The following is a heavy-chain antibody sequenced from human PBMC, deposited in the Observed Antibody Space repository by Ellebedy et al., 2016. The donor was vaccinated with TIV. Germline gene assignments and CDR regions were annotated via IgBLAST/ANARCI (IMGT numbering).Heavy chain of an antibody. CDR3: AKSGYDDNMRKYYFDS. J-gene: IGHJ4*02. Sequence: GESLKISCKGSGYNFSKYWIGWVRQMPGKGLEWMGIIYPEDSDTRYSPSFQGQVTMSADKSVTTAYLQWSSLKASDTAMYYCAKSGYDDNMRKYYFDSWGQGTLVTVSS. CDR2: IYPEDSDT. V-gene: IGHV5-51*01. CDR1: GYNFSKYW. D-gene: IGHD3-22*01.